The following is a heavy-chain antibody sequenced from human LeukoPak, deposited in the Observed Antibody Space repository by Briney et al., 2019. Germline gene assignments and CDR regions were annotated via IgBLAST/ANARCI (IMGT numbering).Heavy chain of an antibody. J-gene: IGHJ4*02. D-gene: IGHD3-22*01. CDR3: ARDGDDSSGYYRFYFDY. V-gene: IGHV3-21*01. CDR2: ITSSSLYI. Sequence: GGSLRLSCAASGFTFSSYTMNWVRQAPGKGLEWVSSITSSSLYIYYADSVKGRFTISGDNAKNSLYLQMNSLRAEDTAVYYCARDGDDSSGYYRFYFDYWGQGTLVTVSS. CDR1: GFTFSSYT.